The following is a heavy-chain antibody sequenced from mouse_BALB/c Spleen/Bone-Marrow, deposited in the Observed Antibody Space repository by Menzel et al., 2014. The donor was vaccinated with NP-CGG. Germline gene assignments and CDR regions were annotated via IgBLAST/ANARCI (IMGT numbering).Heavy chain of an antibody. J-gene: IGHJ4*01. CDR1: GFTFNTYA. V-gene: IGHV10-1*02. Sequence: EVKLMESGGGLVQPKGSSKLSCAASGFTFNTYAMNWVRQAPGKGLEWVARIRSKSNNYATYYADSVKDRFTISRDDSQSMLYLQMNNLKTEDTAMYYCVRHMDYWGQGTSVTVSS. CDR2: IRSKSNNYAT. CDR3: VRHMDY.